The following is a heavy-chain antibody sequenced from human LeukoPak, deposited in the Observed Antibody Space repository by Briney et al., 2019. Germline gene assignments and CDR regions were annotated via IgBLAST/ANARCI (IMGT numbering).Heavy chain of an antibody. CDR2: INHSGST. D-gene: IGHD3-22*01. V-gene: IGHV4-34*09. CDR1: GGSFSGYY. J-gene: IGHJ4*02. CDR3: ARGRKDSSGYYLDY. Sequence: PSETLSLTCAVYGGSFSGYYWSWIRQPPGKRLEWIGEINHSGSTNYNPSLKSRVTISVDTSKNQFSLKLSSVTAADTAVYYCARGRKDSSGYYLDYWGQGTLVTVSS.